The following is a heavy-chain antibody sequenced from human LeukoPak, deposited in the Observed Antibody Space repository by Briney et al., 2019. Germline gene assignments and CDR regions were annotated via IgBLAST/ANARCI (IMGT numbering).Heavy chain of an antibody. CDR3: ARVSNYYDSSGPPQGWFDP. V-gene: IGHV4-59*01. CDR1: GGSISSYY. Sequence: SETLSLTCTVSGGSISSYYWSWIRQPPGKGLEWIGYIYYSGSTDYNPSLKSRVTISVDTSKNQFSLKLSSVTAADTAVYYCARVSNYYDSSGPPQGWFDPWGRGTLVTVSS. D-gene: IGHD3-22*01. CDR2: IYYSGST. J-gene: IGHJ5*02.